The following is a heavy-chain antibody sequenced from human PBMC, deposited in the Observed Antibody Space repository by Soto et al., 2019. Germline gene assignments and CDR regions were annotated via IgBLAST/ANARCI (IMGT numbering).Heavy chain of an antibody. J-gene: IGHJ4*02. CDR2: IWYDGSNK. CDR3: ARGGHYDYVWGSYRLDY. CDR1: GFTFSSYG. D-gene: IGHD3-16*02. V-gene: IGHV3-33*01. Sequence: ESGGGVVQPGRSLRLSCAASGFTFSSYGMHWVRQAPGKGLEWVAVIWYDGSNKYYADSVKGRFTISRDNSKNTLYLQMNSLRAEDTAVYYCARGGHYDYVWGSYRLDYWGQGTLVTVSS.